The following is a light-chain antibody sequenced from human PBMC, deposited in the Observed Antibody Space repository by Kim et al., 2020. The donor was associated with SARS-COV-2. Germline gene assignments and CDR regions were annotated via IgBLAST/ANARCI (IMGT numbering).Light chain of an antibody. J-gene: IGLJ3*02. V-gene: IGLV2-14*03. CDR3: SSYTRSKTWV. Sequence: QSITISCTGTSSDIGGYNYVSWYQQHPGKAPKLLIHDVTRRPSGVSNRFSGSKSGKTASLTISGLQAEDEADYYCSSYTRSKTWVFGGGTQLT. CDR1: SSDIGGYNY. CDR2: DVT.